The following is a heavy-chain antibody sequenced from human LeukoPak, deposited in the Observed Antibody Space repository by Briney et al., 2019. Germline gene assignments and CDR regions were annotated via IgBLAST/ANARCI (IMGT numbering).Heavy chain of an antibody. D-gene: IGHD3-10*01. V-gene: IGHV4-38-2*02. CDR2: IYHSGST. J-gene: IGHJ4*02. Sequence: KPSETLSLTCTVFRYDINSVYYWGWIRQPPGKGLEWIGSIYHSGSTYYNASLKSRVTISMDTSRNKFSLNLNSVTAADTAVYYCARAGGYYGSGSFLDYWGQGLLVTVSS. CDR1: RYDINSVYY. CDR3: ARAGGYYGSGSFLDY.